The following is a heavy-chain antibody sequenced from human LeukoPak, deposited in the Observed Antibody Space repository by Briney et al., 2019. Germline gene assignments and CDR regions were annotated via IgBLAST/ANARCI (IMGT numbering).Heavy chain of an antibody. CDR1: GFSLSTSGVG. D-gene: IGHD2-2*01. CDR3: AHIGFPLVRIGYCSSTSCLNWFDP. J-gene: IGHJ5*02. CDR2: IYWNDDK. V-gene: IGHV2-5*01. Sequence: SGPTLVNPTQTLTLTCTSSGFSLSTSGVGVGWIRQPPGKALEWLALIYWNDDKRYSPSLKSRLTITKDTSKNQVVLTMTNMDPVDTATYYCAHIGFPLVRIGYCSSTSCLNWFDPWGQGTLVTVSS.